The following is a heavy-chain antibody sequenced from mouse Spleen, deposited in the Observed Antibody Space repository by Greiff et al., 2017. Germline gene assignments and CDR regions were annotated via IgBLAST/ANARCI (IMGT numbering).Heavy chain of an antibody. D-gene: IGHD1-1*02. J-gene: IGHJ2*01. CDR2: IDPSDSYT. CDR1: GYTFTSYW. CDR3: ASMGGALDY. Sequence: QVQLQQPGAELVRPGTSVKLSCKASGYTFTSYWMHWVKQRPGQGLEWIGVIDPSDSYTNYNQKFKGKATLTVDTSSSTAYMQLSSLTSEDSAVYYCASMGGALDYWGQGTTLTVSS. V-gene: IGHV1-59*01.